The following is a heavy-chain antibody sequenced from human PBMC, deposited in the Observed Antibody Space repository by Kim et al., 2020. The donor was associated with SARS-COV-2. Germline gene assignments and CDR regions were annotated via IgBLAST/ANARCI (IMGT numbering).Heavy chain of an antibody. CDR3: AREVSGGSCSDY. J-gene: IGHJ4*02. V-gene: IGHV3-64*01. D-gene: IGHD2-15*01. Sequence: YYANAVKGRFTISRDNSKNTLYLQMGSLRAEDMAVYYCAREVSGGSCSDYWGQGTLVTVSS.